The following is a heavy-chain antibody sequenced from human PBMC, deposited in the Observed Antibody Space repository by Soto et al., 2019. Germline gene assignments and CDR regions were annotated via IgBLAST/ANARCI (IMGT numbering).Heavy chain of an antibody. V-gene: IGHV3-23*01. CDR1: GFTFSSYA. D-gene: IGHD7-27*01. CDR3: AKDLGKWLPNWGHDY. CDR2: ISGSGGST. Sequence: GGSLRLSCAASGFTFSSYAMSWVRQAPGKGLEWVSAISGSGGSTYYADSVKGRFTISRDNSKNTLYLQMSSLRAEDTAVYYCAKDLGKWLPNWGHDYWGQGTLVTVSS. J-gene: IGHJ4*02.